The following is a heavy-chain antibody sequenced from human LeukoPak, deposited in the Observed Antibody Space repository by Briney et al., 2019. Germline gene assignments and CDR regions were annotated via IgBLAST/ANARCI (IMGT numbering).Heavy chain of an antibody. Sequence: GGSLRLSCAASGFAFSTYWMHWVRQAPGKGLVWVANIKVDGSEKYYVDSAKGRFTISRDNAENSLYLQMNSLRAEDTAVYYCARKTGTTGEAFDYWGQGTQVTVSS. CDR2: IKVDGSEK. J-gene: IGHJ4*02. CDR3: ARKTGTTGEAFDY. D-gene: IGHD1-1*01. V-gene: IGHV3-7*03. CDR1: GFAFSTYW.